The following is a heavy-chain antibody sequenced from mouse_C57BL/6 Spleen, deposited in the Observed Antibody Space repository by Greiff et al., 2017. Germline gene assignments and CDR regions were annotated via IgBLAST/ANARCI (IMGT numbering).Heavy chain of an antibody. CDR3: ARRSGGGSGYFDY. CDR1: GYTFTSYW. CDR2: IDPSDSYT. D-gene: IGHD1-1*01. J-gene: IGHJ2*01. Sequence: QVQLKQPGAELVKPGASVKLSCKASGYTFTSYWMQWVKQRPGQGLEWIGEIDPSDSYTNYNQKFKGKATLTVDTSSSTAYMQLSSLTSEDSAVYYCARRSGGGSGYFDYWGQGTTLTVSS. V-gene: IGHV1-50*01.